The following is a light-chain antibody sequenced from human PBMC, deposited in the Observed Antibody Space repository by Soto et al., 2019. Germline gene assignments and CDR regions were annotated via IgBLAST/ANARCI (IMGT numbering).Light chain of an antibody. V-gene: IGKV1-27*01. Sequence: DIQMTQSPSSLSASVGDRVTITCRASQGISSYLAWYQQKPGKAPNLLIYAASTLQSGVPSRFTGSGSGTDFTLTISSLQPEDAAIYYCQKCKVAPFTFGGGTKVDIK. CDR2: AAS. CDR3: QKCKVAPFT. J-gene: IGKJ4*01. CDR1: QGISSY.